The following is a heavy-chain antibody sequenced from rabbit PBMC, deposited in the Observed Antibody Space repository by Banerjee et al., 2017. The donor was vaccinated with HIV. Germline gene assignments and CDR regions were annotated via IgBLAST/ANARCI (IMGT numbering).Heavy chain of an antibody. D-gene: IGHD1-1*01. CDR1: GFSFSYSDY. CDR2: IGAGISYTI. CDR3: ARDTSSSFSSYGMDL. J-gene: IGHJ6*01. V-gene: IGHV1S40*01. Sequence: QSLEESGGDLVKPGASLTLTCTASGFSFSYSDYMCWVRQPPGKGPEWIACIGAGISYTIYYATWAKGRFTISKTSSTTVTLHMTSLTAADTATYFCARDTSSSFSSYGMDLWGPGTLVTVS.